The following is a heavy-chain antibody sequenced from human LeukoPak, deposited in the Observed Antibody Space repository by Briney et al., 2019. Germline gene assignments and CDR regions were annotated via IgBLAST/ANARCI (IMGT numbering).Heavy chain of an antibody. CDR3: AKPLGIWLRGYAALEF. J-gene: IGHJ3*01. V-gene: IGHV3-30*02. CDR2: IWYDRSNT. CDR1: GFTFSSYG. Sequence: GGSLRLFCAASGFTFSSYGMHGVRQAPGKGVEGVAVIWYDRSNTSYAASVQGRFTISRDNFKNTLYLQMSRLPTGDTAIYYCAKPLGIWLRGYAALEFWGQGTVVTVSS. D-gene: IGHD6-25*01.